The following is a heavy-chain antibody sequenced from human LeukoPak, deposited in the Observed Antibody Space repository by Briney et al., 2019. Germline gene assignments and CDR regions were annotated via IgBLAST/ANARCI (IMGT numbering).Heavy chain of an antibody. CDR3: ARAPDGYEAFDI. CDR1: GFIVSSNY. V-gene: IGHV3-66*01. J-gene: IGHJ3*02. CDR2: IYSGGRT. D-gene: IGHD3-22*01. Sequence: GGSLRLSCAVSGFIVSSNYMTWVSQAPGKGLEWVSVIYSGGRTYYADSVKGRFTTSRDSSKNTLYLQMDSLRAEDTAVYYCARAPDGYEAFDIWGQGTMVTVSS.